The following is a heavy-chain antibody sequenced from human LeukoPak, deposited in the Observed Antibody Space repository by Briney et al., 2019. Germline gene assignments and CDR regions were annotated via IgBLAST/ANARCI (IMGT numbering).Heavy chain of an antibody. D-gene: IGHD4-17*01. V-gene: IGHV3-66*01. J-gene: IGHJ4*02. CDR3: ARGVGYADYPFDF. CDR2: IYAGGTT. CDR1: GFTFSSYG. Sequence: PGGSLRLSCAASGFTFSSYGMHWVRQAPGKGLEWVSVIYAGGTTYYADSVKGRFTISRDISKNTLYLQMNNLRAEDTAVYYCARGVGYADYPFDFWGQGTLVTVSA.